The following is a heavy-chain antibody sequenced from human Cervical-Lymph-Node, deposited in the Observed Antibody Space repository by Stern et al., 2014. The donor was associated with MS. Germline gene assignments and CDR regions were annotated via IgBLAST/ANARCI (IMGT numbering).Heavy chain of an antibody. CDR2: IKRDGS. Sequence: EVQLVESGGGLVQPGGSQRLSCVASGSTFSTSWMSWVRQAPGKGLEWVGNIKRDGSVKGRFTIPRDNAKSSLYLEMNSLRAEDTAVYYCTRFLQSGWSDLFDSWGRGTLVTVSS. V-gene: IGHV3-7*01. D-gene: IGHD6-19*01. J-gene: IGHJ5*01. CDR3: TRFLQSGWSDLFDS. CDR1: GSTFSTSW.